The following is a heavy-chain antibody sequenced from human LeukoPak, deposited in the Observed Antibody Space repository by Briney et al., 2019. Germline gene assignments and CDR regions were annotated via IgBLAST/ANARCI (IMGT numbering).Heavy chain of an antibody. J-gene: IGHJ4*02. CDR3: ARDRWDYGSGIDY. CDR2: IYYSGST. V-gene: IGHV4-61*01. Sequence: SETLSLTCTVSGGSISSSSYYWSWIRQPPGKGLEWIGYIYYSGSTNYNPSLKSRVTISVDTSKNQLSLKLSSVTAADTAVYYCARDRWDYGSGIDYWGQGTLVTVSS. CDR1: GGSISSSSYY. D-gene: IGHD3-10*01.